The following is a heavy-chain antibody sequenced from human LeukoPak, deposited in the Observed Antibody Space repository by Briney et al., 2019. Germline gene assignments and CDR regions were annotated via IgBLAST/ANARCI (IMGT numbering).Heavy chain of an antibody. Sequence: PGGSLRLSCAASGFTFSSYGMSWVRQAPGKGLEWVSAISGSGGRTYYADSVKGRFTISRDNPKNTLYLQMNSLRAEDTAVYYCAIGQNGACDIWGQGTMVTVSS. J-gene: IGHJ3*02. CDR2: ISGSGGRT. D-gene: IGHD1-1*01. CDR3: AIGQNGACDI. V-gene: IGHV3-23*01. CDR1: GFTFSSYG.